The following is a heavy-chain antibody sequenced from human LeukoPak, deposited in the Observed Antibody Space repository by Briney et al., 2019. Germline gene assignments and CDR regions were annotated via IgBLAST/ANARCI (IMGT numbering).Heavy chain of an antibody. CDR2: ISYDGSNK. CDR3: AVSLSYFDY. D-gene: IGHD3-16*01. V-gene: IGHV3-30-3*01. Sequence: SCKASGGTFSSYAISWVRQAPGKGLEWVAVISYDGSNKYYADSVKGRFTISRDNAKNSPYLQMNSLRAEDTAVYYCAVSLSYFDYWGQGTLVTVSS. J-gene: IGHJ4*02. CDR1: GGTFSSYA.